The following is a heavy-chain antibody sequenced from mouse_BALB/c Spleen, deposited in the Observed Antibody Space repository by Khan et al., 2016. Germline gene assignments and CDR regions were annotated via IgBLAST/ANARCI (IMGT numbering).Heavy chain of an antibody. Sequence: QVQLKESGAELARPGASVKMSCKASGYTFTIYTMHWVKQRPGQGLEWIGYINPSSGYTNYTQKFKDKATLTADKSSSTAYMQLSRLTAENSAVYYCARSRRRGGSYLFDYWGQGTTLTVSS. J-gene: IGHJ2*01. CDR1: GYTFTIYT. V-gene: IGHV1-4*01. CDR3: ARSRRRGGSYLFDY. CDR2: INPSSGYT. D-gene: IGHD1-1*02.